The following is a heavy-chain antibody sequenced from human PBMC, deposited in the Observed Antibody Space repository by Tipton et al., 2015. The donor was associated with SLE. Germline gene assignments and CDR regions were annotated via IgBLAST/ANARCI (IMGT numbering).Heavy chain of an antibody. Sequence: TLSLTCTVSGGPTSSYYWSWIRQPPGKGLEWIGYVYYNGRTNYNPSLQSRVTISIDTSKNQFSLRMTSVTAADTAIYYCARERYCSGASCYAPDYWGQGTLVTVSS. V-gene: IGHV4-59*01. CDR1: GGPTSSYY. CDR3: ARERYCSGASCYAPDY. J-gene: IGHJ4*02. CDR2: VYYNGRT. D-gene: IGHD2-2*01.